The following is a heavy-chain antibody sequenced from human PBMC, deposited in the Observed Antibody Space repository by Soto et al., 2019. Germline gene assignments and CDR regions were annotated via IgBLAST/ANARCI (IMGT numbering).Heavy chain of an antibody. V-gene: IGHV3-33*03. CDR3: AKDQGDSSRWYFGIDV. CDR2: IWYDGSNK. Sequence: GGSLRLSCAAYGFSFSNYGMHWVRQAPGKGLEWVAVIWYDGSNKYYADSVKGRFTVSRDKSKNTLYLQMNRLRAEDTAMYYCAKDQGDSSRWYFGIDVWGQGTLVTVSS. D-gene: IGHD6-19*01. J-gene: IGHJ5*02. CDR1: GFSFSNYG.